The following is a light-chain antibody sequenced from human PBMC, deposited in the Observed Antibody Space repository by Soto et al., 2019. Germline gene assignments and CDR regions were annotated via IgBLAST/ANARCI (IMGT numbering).Light chain of an antibody. V-gene: IGKV1-5*01. CDR3: QQYNSYFPYT. CDR1: QRISTY. CDR2: GAS. J-gene: IGKJ2*01. Sequence: DIQMTQSPSTLSASVGDRVTITCRASQRISTYLAWYQQKAGKAPKLLIYGASNLECGVPSRFSGSGSGTEFTLTISSLQPDDFETYYCQQYNSYFPYTFGQGTKLEIK.